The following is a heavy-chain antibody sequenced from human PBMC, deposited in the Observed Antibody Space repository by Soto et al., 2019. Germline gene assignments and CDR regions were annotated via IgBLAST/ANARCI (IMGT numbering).Heavy chain of an antibody. D-gene: IGHD1-26*01. CDR1: GYTFTSYA. V-gene: IGHV1-3*01. CDR2: INAGNGNT. J-gene: IGHJ6*02. CDR3: ARVTWGATMNYYYSYGMDV. Sequence: GASVKVSCKASGYTFTSYAMHWVRQAPGQRLEWMGWINAGNGNTKYSQKFQGRVTITRDTSASTAYMELSSLGSEDTAVYYCARVTWGATMNYYYSYGMDVWRQGTTVTVSS.